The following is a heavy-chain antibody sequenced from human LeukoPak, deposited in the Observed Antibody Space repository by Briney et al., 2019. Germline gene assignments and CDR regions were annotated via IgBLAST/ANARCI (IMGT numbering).Heavy chain of an antibody. D-gene: IGHD6-13*01. CDR2: IYYSGST. J-gene: IGHJ5*02. CDR3: ARHRASIAAAGKGNWFDP. Sequence: TPSETLSLTCTVSGGSISSSSYYWGWIRQPPGKGLEWIGSIYYSGSTYYNPSLKSRVTISVDTSKNQFSLKLSSVTAADTAVYYYARHRASIAAAGKGNWFDPWGQGTLVTVSS. CDR1: GGSISSSSYY. V-gene: IGHV4-39*01.